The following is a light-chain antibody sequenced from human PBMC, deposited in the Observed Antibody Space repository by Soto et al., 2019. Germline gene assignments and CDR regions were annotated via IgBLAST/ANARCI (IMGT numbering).Light chain of an antibody. CDR2: RNN. J-gene: IGLJ2*01. CDR3: AAWDDSLSASRVV. V-gene: IGLV1-47*01. Sequence: QTVVTQPPSASGTPGQRVTISCSGSSSNIGSNYVYWYQQLPGTAPKLLIYRNNQRPSGVPDRFSGSKSGTSASLAISGLRSEDEADYCCAAWDDSLSASRVVFGGGTKLTVL. CDR1: SSNIGSNY.